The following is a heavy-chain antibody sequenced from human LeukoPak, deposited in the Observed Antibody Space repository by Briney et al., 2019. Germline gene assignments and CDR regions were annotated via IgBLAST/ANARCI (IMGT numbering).Heavy chain of an antibody. Sequence: ASVKVSCKASGYTFTGYYMHWVRQAPGQGLEWMGWINPNSGGTNYAQKFQGRVTITADKSTSTAYMELSSLRSEDTAVYYCARAGLPRGGSYSKRSYYYMDVWGKGTTVTVSS. J-gene: IGHJ6*03. CDR1: GYTFTGYY. D-gene: IGHD1-26*01. V-gene: IGHV1-2*02. CDR3: ARAGLPRGGSYSKRSYYYMDV. CDR2: INPNSGGT.